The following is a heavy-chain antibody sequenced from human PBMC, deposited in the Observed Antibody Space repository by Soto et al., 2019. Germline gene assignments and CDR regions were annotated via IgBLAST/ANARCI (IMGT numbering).Heavy chain of an antibody. CDR3: ARVGQQLAFDY. CDR2: IYSDGST. Sequence: GGSLRLSCAASGFTVSSNYMSWVRQAPGKGLEWVSVIYSDGSTYYADSVKGRFTISRDSSKNTLYLQMNSLRAEDTAVYYCARVGQQLAFDYWGQGTQVTVSS. CDR1: GFTVSSNY. V-gene: IGHV3-53*01. D-gene: IGHD6-13*01. J-gene: IGHJ4*02.